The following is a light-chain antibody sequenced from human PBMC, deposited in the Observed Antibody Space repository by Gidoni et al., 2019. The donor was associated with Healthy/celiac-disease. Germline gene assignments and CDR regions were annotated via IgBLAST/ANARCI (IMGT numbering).Light chain of an antibody. J-gene: IGKJ3*01. CDR3: QKSSSTALT. CDR1: QSIRSY. Sequence: DIQMTQSPSSMSASVGDRVTITCRASQSIRSYLNWYQQKPGKAPKLLVYAASSLQGGVPSRCSGCGSETDFTLTIRRLQAVAISTYYYQKSSSTALTFGPGTKVEIK. CDR2: AAS. V-gene: IGKV1-39*01.